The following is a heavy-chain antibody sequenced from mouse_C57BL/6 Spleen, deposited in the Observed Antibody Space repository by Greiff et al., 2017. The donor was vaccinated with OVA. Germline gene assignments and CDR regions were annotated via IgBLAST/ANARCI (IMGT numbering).Heavy chain of an antibody. Sequence: EVQLQESGGGLVKPGGSLKLSCAASGFTFSDYGMHWVRQAPEKGLEWVAYISSGSSTIYYADTVKGRFTISRDNAKNTLFLQMTSLRSEDTAMYYCARPLSAYYAMDYWGQGTSVTVSS. CDR3: ARPLSAYYAMDY. D-gene: IGHD6-1*01. CDR1: GFTFSDYG. CDR2: ISSGSSTI. V-gene: IGHV5-17*01. J-gene: IGHJ4*01.